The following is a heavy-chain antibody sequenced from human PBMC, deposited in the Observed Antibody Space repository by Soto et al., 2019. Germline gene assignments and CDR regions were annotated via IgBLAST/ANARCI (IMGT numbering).Heavy chain of an antibody. J-gene: IGHJ4*02. V-gene: IGHV3-33*01. CDR1: GFTFSSYG. Sequence: QVQLVESGGGVVQPGRSLRLSCAASGFTFSSYGMHWVRQAPGKGLEWVAVIWYDGSNKYYADSEKGRFTISRDNSKNTLYLQMNSLRAEDTAVYYCARDIMADLDYWGQGTLVTVSS. CDR3: ARDIMADLDY. CDR2: IWYDGSNK.